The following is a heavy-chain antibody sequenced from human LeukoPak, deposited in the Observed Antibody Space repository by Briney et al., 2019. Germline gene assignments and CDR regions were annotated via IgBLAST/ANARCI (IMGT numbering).Heavy chain of an antibody. J-gene: IGHJ3*02. CDR2: ISGSGIK. D-gene: IGHD2-8*01. Sequence: GGSLRLSCAASRFTFSSYEMSWVRQAPGKGLEWVSYISGSGIKHYADSVKGRFTISRDNAKNSLYLQMNSLRVEDTAVYYCAREDTGVAFDIWGQGTTVTV. V-gene: IGHV3-48*03. CDR3: AREDTGVAFDI. CDR1: RFTFSSYE.